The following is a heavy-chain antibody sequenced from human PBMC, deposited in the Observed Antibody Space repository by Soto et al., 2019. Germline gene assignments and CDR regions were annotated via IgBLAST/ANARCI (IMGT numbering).Heavy chain of an antibody. CDR2: ISAYNGNT. CDR3: ARDRVSFGLRTDGDAFDI. Sequence: QVQLVQSGAEVKKPGASVKVSCKASGYTFTSYGISWVRQAPGQGLEWMGCISAYNGNTNYAQKLQGRVTMTTDTATSPAYMELRSLRSDDTAVYYCARDRVSFGLRTDGDAFDIWGQGTMVTVSS. V-gene: IGHV1-18*01. CDR1: GYTFTSYG. D-gene: IGHD5-12*01. J-gene: IGHJ3*02.